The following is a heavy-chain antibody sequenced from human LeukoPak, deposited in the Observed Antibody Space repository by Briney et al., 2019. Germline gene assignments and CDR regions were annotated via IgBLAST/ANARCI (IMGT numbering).Heavy chain of an antibody. D-gene: IGHD2/OR15-2a*01. CDR1: GFPVSSNY. V-gene: IGHV3-53*01. CDR3: ARVLSVSYCDS. J-gene: IGHJ4*02. CDR2: IYRGGTT. Sequence: GGSLRPSSVASGFPVSSNYMSWVRQARGKGLEWGSVIYRGGTTYYADSVKGRFTIARDNSKNTLYLQMNSLRGEDTAVYYCARVLSVSYCDSWGQGTLVTVSS.